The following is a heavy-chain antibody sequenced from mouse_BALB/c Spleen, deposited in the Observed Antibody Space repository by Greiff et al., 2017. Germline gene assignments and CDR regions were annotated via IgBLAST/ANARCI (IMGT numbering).Heavy chain of an antibody. CDR1: GFSLSTSGMG. V-gene: IGHV8-12*01. CDR2: IYWDDDK. J-gene: IGHJ4*01. CDR3: ARSYGNYAMDY. D-gene: IGHD2-1*01. Sequence: QVTLKVSGPGILQPSQTLSLTCSFSGFSLSTSGMGVSWIRQPSGKGLEWLAHIYWDDDKRYNPSLKSRLTISKDTSRNQVFLKITSVDTADTATYYCARSYGNYAMDYWGQGTSVTVSS.